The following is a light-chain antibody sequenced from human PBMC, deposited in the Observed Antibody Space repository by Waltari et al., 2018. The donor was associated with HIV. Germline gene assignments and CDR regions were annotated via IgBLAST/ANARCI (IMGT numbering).Light chain of an antibody. Sequence: SSELTQDPVVSVALGQTVTITCQGDSLSSYYATWYQQKPGQAPLLVFFGKNSRPSGIPDRFSGSNSRNKASLTITGAQAEDEADYYYYSRDSTTNHRVFGGGTKLTVL. V-gene: IGLV3-19*01. CDR3: YSRDSTTNHRV. J-gene: IGLJ2*01. CDR2: GKN. CDR1: SLSSYY.